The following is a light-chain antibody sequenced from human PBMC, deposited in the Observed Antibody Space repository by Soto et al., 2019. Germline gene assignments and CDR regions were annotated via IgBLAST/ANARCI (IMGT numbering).Light chain of an antibody. J-gene: IGLJ2*01. V-gene: IGLV2-8*01. CDR3: QSYDSSLSAV. Sequence: QSALTQPPSASGSPGQSVTISCTGTSSDVGGYNYVSWYQQHPGKAPKLMIYEVSKRPSGVPDRFSGSKSGNTASLTVSGLQAEDEADYYCQSYDSSLSAVFGGGTKLTVL. CDR1: SSDVGGYNY. CDR2: EVS.